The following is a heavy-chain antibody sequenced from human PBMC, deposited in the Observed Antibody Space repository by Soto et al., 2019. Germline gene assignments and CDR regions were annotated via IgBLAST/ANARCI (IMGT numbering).Heavy chain of an antibody. CDR2: IYYSGST. J-gene: IGHJ6*02. D-gene: IGHD4-4*01. CDR3: ATNYAYYYYYGMDV. CDR1: GGSISSSSYY. Sequence: SETLSLTCTVSGGSISSSSYYWGWIRQPPGKGLEWIGSIYYSGSTYYNPSLKSRVTISVDTSKNQFSLKLSSVTAADTAVYYCATNYAYYYYYGMDVWGQGTTVTVSS. V-gene: IGHV4-39*01.